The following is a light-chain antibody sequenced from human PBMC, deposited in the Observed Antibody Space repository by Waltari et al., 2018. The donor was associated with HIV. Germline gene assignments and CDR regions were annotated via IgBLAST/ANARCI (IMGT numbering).Light chain of an antibody. CDR1: QSMSSSY. V-gene: IGKV3-20*01. CDR3: QQYSTSPFT. J-gene: IGKJ5*01. CDR2: GAS. Sequence: ENVLTQFPGTLSLSPGERATLSCRAGQSMSSSYMAWYQQRPGQAPRLLIFGASSRATGIPDRFLGSGSGTDFTLTISRLEPEDFAVYYCQQYSTSPFTLGQGTRLEIK.